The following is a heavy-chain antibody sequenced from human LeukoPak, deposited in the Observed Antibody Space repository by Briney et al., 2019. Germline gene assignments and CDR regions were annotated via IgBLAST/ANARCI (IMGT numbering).Heavy chain of an antibody. Sequence: GGSLRLSCAASGFTFSRHGMHWVRQAPGKGLEWVALLSSDGSNKNYADSVKGRFTISRDNAKNSLYLQMNSLRAEDTAVYYCARVYYYGMDVWGQGTTVTVSS. CDR1: GFTFSRHG. CDR3: ARVYYYGMDV. CDR2: LSSDGSNK. V-gene: IGHV3-30*03. J-gene: IGHJ6*02.